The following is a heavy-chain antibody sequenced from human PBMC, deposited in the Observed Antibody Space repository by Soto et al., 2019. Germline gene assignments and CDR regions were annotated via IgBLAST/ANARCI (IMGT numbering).Heavy chain of an antibody. CDR3: ARDDPKAYNWNYGLDY. J-gene: IGHJ4*02. D-gene: IGHD1-7*01. CDR1: GYTFTSYG. CDR2: ISAYNGNT. Sequence: ASVKVSCKASGYTFTSYGISWVRQAPGQGLEWMGWISAYNGNTNYAQKLQGRVTMTTDTSTSTAYMKLRSLRSDDTAVYYCARDDPKAYNWNYGLDYWGQGTLVTVSS. V-gene: IGHV1-18*01.